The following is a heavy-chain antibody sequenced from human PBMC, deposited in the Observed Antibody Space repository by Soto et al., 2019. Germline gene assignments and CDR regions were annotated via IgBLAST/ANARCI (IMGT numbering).Heavy chain of an antibody. CDR2: IDWDDDK. D-gene: IGHD1-26*01. J-gene: IGHJ4*02. CDR3: TRILGSTVDY. CDR1: GGSFSGYY. V-gene: IGHV2-70*16. Sequence: TLSLTCAVYGGSFSGYYWSWIRQPPGKALEWLARIDWDDDKFYSTSLKTRLTISKGTSKNQVVLTMTNMDPVDTGTYYCTRILGSTVDYWGQGTLVTVSS.